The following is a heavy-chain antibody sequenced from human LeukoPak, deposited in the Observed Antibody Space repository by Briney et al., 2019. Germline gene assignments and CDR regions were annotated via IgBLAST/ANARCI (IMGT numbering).Heavy chain of an antibody. V-gene: IGHV3-74*01. CDR1: GITFIVYC. J-gene: IGHJ4*01. D-gene: IGHD6-19*01. CDR2: IILDGNIA. CDR3: ACVSGCPRCHFDY. Sequence: PRGSPRHSCSASGITFIVYCMHWVRQAPEKWPVWFSRIILDGNIACYADSRNICVTISRHNPMNTLYMHMNSLRADDTVVYCCACVSGCPRCHFDYWGHGTLVTVSS.